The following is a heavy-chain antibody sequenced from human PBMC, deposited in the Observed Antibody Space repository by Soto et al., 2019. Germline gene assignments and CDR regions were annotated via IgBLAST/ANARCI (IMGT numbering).Heavy chain of an antibody. J-gene: IGHJ3*02. CDR1: GGSVSSGSYY. CDR2: IYYSGST. Sequence: PSETLSLTCTVSGGSVSSGSYYWSWIRQPPGKGLEWIGYIYYSGSTNYNPSLKSRVTISVDTSKNQFSLKLSSVTAADTAVYYCARTTVVTPDAFDIWGRGTMVT. CDR3: ARTTVVTPDAFDI. V-gene: IGHV4-61*01. D-gene: IGHD4-17*01.